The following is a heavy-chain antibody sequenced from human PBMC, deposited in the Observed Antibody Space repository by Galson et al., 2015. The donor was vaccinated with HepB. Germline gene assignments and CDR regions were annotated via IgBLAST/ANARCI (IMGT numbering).Heavy chain of an antibody. D-gene: IGHD3-9*01. CDR1: EFVFSSYS. CDR2: ISSSSSTTI. CDR3: ARERGPIFSHLYYFDH. Sequence: SLRLSCAASEFVFSSYSMNWVRQAPGKGLEWLSYISSSSSTTIYYADSVKGRFTISSDNAKNSLYLQMNSLRAEDTAVYYCARERGPIFSHLYYFDHWGRGTLVTVSS. J-gene: IGHJ4*02. V-gene: IGHV3-48*04.